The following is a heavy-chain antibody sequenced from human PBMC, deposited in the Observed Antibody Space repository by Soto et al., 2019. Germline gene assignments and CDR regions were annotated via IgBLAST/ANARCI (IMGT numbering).Heavy chain of an antibody. CDR1: GASISSSGYF. D-gene: IGHD3-10*01. J-gene: IGHJ4*02. V-gene: IGHV4-31*03. CDR2: IYYSGST. CDR3: AIDTGFSDRVVICQFDY. Sequence: SETLSLTCTVSGASISSSGYFWSWIRQHPEKGLEWIGYIYYSGSTNYNPSLKSRLTISVDTSKNQFSLKLSSVTAADTAVYYCAIDTGFSDRVVICQFDYWGQGTLVTVSS.